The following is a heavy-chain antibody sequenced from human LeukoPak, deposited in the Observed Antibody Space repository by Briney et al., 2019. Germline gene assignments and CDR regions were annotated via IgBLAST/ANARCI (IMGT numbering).Heavy chain of an antibody. CDR2: ISNDGSNT. Sequence: GGSLRLSCAASGFTFSSQWMHWVRQAPGKGLVWVSRISNDGSNTNYADSVKGRFTVSRDDAKNSVYLRMNSLRAEDTAVYYCARALGYCTNGLCYGGSLPPNFDYWGQGTLVTVSS. CDR1: GFTFSSQW. J-gene: IGHJ4*02. V-gene: IGHV3-74*01. D-gene: IGHD2-8*01. CDR3: ARALGYCTNGLCYGGSLPPNFDY.